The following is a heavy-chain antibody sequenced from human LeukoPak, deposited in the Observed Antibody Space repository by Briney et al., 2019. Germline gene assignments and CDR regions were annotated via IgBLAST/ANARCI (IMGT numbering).Heavy chain of an antibody. CDR3: ARGFAEEGTTTGAFDI. CDR1: GYTFSGYY. Sequence: ASVKVSCKASGYTFSGYYVHWVRQAPGQGLEWMGRINPNSGGTNYAQKFQGRVTMTRDTSISTAYMELRRLGSDDTAVYYCARGFAEEGTTTGAFDIWGHGTMVTVSS. CDR2: INPNSGGT. J-gene: IGHJ3*02. D-gene: IGHD1-7*01. V-gene: IGHV1-2*06.